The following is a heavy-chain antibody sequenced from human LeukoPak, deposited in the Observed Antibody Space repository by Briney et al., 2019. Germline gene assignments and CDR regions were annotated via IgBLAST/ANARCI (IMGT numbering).Heavy chain of an antibody. Sequence: ASVKVSCKASCYTFSSYGITWVRHAPGQGLEWMGGIIPIFGTANYAQKFQGRVTITADESASTAYMELSSLRSEDTAVYYCAREISGYKSAPFDYWGQGTLVTVSS. V-gene: IGHV1-69*13. D-gene: IGHD3-22*01. CDR2: IIPIFGTA. CDR3: AREISGYKSAPFDY. J-gene: IGHJ4*02. CDR1: CYTFSSYG.